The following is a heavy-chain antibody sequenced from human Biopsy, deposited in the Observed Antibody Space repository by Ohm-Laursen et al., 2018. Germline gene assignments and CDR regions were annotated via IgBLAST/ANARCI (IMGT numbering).Heavy chain of an antibody. CDR1: GYTFTGYH. D-gene: IGHD3-22*01. Sequence: SVKVSCKASGYTFTGYHVHWVRQAPGQGLEWMGWINAKTGDTNYAQKFQGRVTMTRDTSISTAYVDLSSLRSDDTAVYYCTRGGYYYDSLAYYYWFDPWGQGTLVTVSS. CDR2: INAKTGDT. V-gene: IGHV1-2*02. J-gene: IGHJ5*02. CDR3: TRGGYYYDSLAYYYWFDP.